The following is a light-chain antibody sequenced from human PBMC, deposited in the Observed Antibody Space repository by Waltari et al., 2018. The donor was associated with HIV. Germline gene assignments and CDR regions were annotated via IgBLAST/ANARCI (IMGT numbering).Light chain of an antibody. CDR2: SNN. CDR3: AAWDATLKALL. J-gene: IGLJ2*01. Sequence: QSVLTQPPSASGTPGQRVTISCSRSDSNIGSDVVTWYQQLPGTAPKLLIYSNNHRPSGVPDRFSGSKSGTSASLAISGLQSEDEGSYYCAAWDATLKALLFGGGTKLTVL. CDR1: DSNIGSDV. V-gene: IGLV1-44*01.